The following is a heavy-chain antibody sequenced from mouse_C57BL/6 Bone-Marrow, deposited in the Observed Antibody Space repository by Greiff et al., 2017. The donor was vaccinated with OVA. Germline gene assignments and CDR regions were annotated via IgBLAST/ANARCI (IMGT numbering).Heavy chain of an antibody. D-gene: IGHD1-1*01. CDR2: ISSGSSTI. Sequence: EVHLVESGGGLVKPGGSLKLSCAASGFTFSDYGMHWVRQAPEKGLEWVAYISSGSSTIYYADTVKGRFTISRDNAKNTLFLQMTSLRSEDTAMYYCARHSSFLDYWGQGTTLTVSS. CDR3: ARHSSFLDY. J-gene: IGHJ2*01. CDR1: GFTFSDYG. V-gene: IGHV5-17*01.